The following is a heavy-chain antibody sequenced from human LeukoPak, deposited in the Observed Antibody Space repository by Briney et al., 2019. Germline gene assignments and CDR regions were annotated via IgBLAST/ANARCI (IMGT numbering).Heavy chain of an antibody. D-gene: IGHD2-2*01. CDR1: GFTFDDYG. Sequence: PGGSRRHSCAASGFTFDDYGMSWIRQAPRKGLEWVSGINWNGGSTGYADSVKGRFTISRNNAKNSLYLQMNSLRAEDTALYYCARGYCTSTSCYGVAAFDIWGQGTMVTVSS. V-gene: IGHV3-20*04. CDR2: INWNGGST. J-gene: IGHJ3*02. CDR3: ARGYCTSTSCYGVAAFDI.